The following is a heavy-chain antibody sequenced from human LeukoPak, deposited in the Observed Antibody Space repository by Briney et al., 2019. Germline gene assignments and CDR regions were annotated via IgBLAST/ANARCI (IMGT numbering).Heavy chain of an antibody. Sequence: GGSLRLSYAASGFTFSSYDMHWVRQATGKGLEWVSAIGTAGDTYYPGSVKGRFTISRENAKNSLYLQMNSLRAGDTAVYYCARGAPGPRRYYYGMDVWGQGTTVTVSS. CDR3: ARGAPGPRRYYYGMDV. CDR2: IGTAGDT. J-gene: IGHJ6*02. CDR1: GFTFSSYD. V-gene: IGHV3-13*01.